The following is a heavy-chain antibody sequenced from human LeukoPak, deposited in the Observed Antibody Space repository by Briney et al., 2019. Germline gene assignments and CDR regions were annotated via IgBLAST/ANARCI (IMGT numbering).Heavy chain of an antibody. V-gene: IGHV3-9*01. CDR3: ARLLGDAFDI. J-gene: IGHJ3*02. CDR2: ISWNSGSI. CDR1: GFTFDDYA. D-gene: IGHD4/OR15-4a*01. Sequence: ALRLSCAASGFTFDDYAMHWVRQAPGKGLEWVSGISWNSGSIGYADSVKGRFTISRDNAKNSLYLQMNSLRAEDTAVYYCARLLGDAFDIWGQGTMVTVSS.